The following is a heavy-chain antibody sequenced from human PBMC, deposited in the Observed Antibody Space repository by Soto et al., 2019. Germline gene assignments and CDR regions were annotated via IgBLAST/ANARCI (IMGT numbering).Heavy chain of an antibody. Sequence: QVQLVESGGGVVQPGRSLRLSCAASGFTFSSYAMHWVRQAPGKGLEWVAVISYDGSNKYYADSVKGRFTISRDNSKNALYLQMNSLRAEDAAVYYCARRKGRAALDYWGQGTLVTVS. D-gene: IGHD2-15*01. V-gene: IGHV3-30*14. CDR2: ISYDGSNK. CDR3: ARRKGRAALDY. CDR1: GFTFSSYA. J-gene: IGHJ4*02.